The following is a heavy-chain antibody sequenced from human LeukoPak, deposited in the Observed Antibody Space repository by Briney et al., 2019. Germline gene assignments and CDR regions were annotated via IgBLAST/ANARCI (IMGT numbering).Heavy chain of an antibody. Sequence: ASVKVSCKASGYTFTSYGISWVRQAPGQGLEWMGIINPSGGSTSYAQKFQGRVTVTRDTSTSTVYMELSSLRSEDTAVYYCARDIHVRQLVPSYYYYGMDVWGQGTTVTVSS. CDR3: ARDIHVRQLVPSYYYYGMDV. J-gene: IGHJ6*02. D-gene: IGHD6-6*01. CDR1: GYTFTSYG. CDR2: INPSGGST. V-gene: IGHV1-46*01.